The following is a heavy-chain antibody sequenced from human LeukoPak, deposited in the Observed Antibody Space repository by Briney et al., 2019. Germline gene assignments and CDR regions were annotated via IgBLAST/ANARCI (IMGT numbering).Heavy chain of an antibody. CDR3: ARDASLTSVATRPGWFDP. Sequence: GGSLRLSCAASGFTFSGYEMNWVRQAPGKGLEWVSYITASGNPIYYADSVKGRFTISRDNAKNSLYLQMNSLRAEDTGVYYCARDASLTSVATRPGWFDPWGQGTLVTVSS. D-gene: IGHD4-23*01. V-gene: IGHV3-48*03. J-gene: IGHJ5*02. CDR1: GFTFSGYE. CDR2: ITASGNPI.